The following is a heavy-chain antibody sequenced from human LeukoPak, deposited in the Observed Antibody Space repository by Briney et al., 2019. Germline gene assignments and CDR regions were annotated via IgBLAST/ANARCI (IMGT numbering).Heavy chain of an antibody. D-gene: IGHD3-9*01. CDR2: ISGSGGST. CDR1: GFTFSSYA. CDR3: AKDGVELRYFDWLFQYYFDY. Sequence: PGGSLRLSCAASGFTFSSYAMSWVRQAPGKGLEWVSAISGSGGSTYYADSVKGRFTISRDNSENTLYLQMNSLRAEDTAVYYCAKDGVELRYFDWLFQYYFDYWGQGTLVTVSS. J-gene: IGHJ4*02. V-gene: IGHV3-23*01.